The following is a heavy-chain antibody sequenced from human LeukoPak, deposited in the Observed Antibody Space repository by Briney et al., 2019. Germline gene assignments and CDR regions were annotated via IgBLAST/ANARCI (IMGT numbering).Heavy chain of an antibody. CDR2: IKRDGSEK. D-gene: IGHD6-19*01. CDR1: GFTFGKYW. CDR3: ASLLVAGVASVDY. J-gene: IGHJ4*02. Sequence: GGSLRLSCVAPGFTFGKYWMTWVRQAPGKGLEWVANIKRDGSEKHYVDSVKGRFTISRDNAKNSMFLQMNSLRAEDTAVYYCASLLVAGVASVDYRGQGTLVTVSS. V-gene: IGHV3-7*03.